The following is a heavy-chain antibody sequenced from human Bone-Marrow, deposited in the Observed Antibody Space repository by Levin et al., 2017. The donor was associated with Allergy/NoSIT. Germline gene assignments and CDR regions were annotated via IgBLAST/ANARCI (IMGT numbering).Heavy chain of an antibody. CDR2: ISYDGTNK. CDR3: ARDRSSSWFHQLGY. V-gene: IGHV3-30-3*01. J-gene: IGHJ4*02. Sequence: GESLKISCAASGFTFSSYAMHWVRQAPGKGLEWVAVISYDGTNKFYADSVKGRFTISRDNSKNTLYLQMNSLRPEDTAVYYCARDRSSSWFHQLGYWGQGTLLTVSS. D-gene: IGHD6-13*01. CDR1: GFTFSSYA.